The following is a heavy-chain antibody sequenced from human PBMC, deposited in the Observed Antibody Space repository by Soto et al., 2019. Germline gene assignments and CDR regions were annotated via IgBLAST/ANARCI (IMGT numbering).Heavy chain of an antibody. J-gene: IGHJ6*01. CDR1: VESLSAYY. CDR2: INQSGST. CDR3: ARGTVYVPFLFPCLDV. Sequence: PSETLSVTCASYVESLSAYYWTWIRQPPGKGLDWIGEINQSGSTNYNPSLESRVTMSADTSKKHFSLKVTSVTAADTAVYYCARGTVYVPFLFPCLDVWGQGTTVTVSS. D-gene: IGHD3-10*02. V-gene: IGHV4-34*01.